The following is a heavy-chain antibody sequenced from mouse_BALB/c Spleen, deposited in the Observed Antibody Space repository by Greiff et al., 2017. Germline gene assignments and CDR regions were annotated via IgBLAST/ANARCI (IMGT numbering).Heavy chain of an antibody. CDR2: ISYSGST. CDR3: ARSGHYGLYYFDY. V-gene: IGHV3-2*02. D-gene: IGHD1-1*01. Sequence: EVKVEESGPGLVKPSQSLSLTCTVTGYSITSDYAWNWIRQFPGNKLEWMGYISYSGSTSYNPSLKSRISITRDTSKNQFFLQLNSVTTEDTATYYCARSGHYGLYYFDYWGQGTTLTVSS. CDR1: GYSITSDYA. J-gene: IGHJ2*01.